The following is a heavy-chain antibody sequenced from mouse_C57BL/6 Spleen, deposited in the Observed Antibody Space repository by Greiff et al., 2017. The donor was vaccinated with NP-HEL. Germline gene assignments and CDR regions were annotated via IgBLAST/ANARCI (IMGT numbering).Heavy chain of an antibody. CDR2: IHPSDSDT. Sequence: QVQLQQPGAELVKPGASVKVSCKASGYTFTSYWMHWVKQRPGQGLEWIGRIHPSDSDTNYNQKFKGKATLTVDKSSSTAYMQLSSRTSEDSAVYYCAIGGGYDWFAYWGQGTLVTVSA. V-gene: IGHV1-74*01. CDR3: AIGGGYDWFAY. D-gene: IGHD2-2*01. CDR1: GYTFTSYW. J-gene: IGHJ3*01.